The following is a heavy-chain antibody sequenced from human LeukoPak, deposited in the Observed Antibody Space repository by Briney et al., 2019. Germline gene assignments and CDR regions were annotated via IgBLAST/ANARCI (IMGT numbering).Heavy chain of an antibody. Sequence: ASVRVSCKASGYTFTTNGVRWGRQAPGQGLEWLAWISPYDGDTNYTPDLQVRVTLSTATSTSTAYMELTSLRSDDTAVYYCARLRGGIYSSRDAFDIWGQGTMVTVSS. J-gene: IGHJ3*02. D-gene: IGHD2-2*01. CDR3: ARLRGGIYSSRDAFDI. V-gene: IGHV1-18*04. CDR1: GYTFTTNG. CDR2: ISPYDGDT.